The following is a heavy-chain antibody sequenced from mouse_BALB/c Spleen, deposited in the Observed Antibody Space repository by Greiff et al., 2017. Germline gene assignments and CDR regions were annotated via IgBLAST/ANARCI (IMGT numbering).Heavy chain of an antibody. V-gene: IGHV1-14*01. CDR1: GYTFTSYF. J-gene: IGHJ2*01. CDR3: ASYDYGSSYLDY. CDR2: INPYNGGT. D-gene: IGHD1-1*01. Sequence: VQLQQSGPELVKPGASVKMSCKASGYTFTSYFMYWVKQKPGQGLEWIGYINPYNGGTNYNEKFKSKATLTSDKSSSTAYMQLSSLTSEDSAVYYSASYDYGSSYLDYWGQGTTLTVSS.